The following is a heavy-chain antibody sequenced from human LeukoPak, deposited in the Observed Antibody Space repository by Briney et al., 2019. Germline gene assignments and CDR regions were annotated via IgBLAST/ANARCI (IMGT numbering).Heavy chain of an antibody. CDR1: GYTFTGYY. D-gene: IGHD3-22*01. CDR3: ARGIQSPHYYDSSGPEGY. CDR2: INPSGGST. V-gene: IGHV1-46*01. J-gene: IGHJ4*02. Sequence: GASVKVSCKASGYTFTGYYMHWVRQAPGQGLEWMGIINPSGGSTSYAQKFQGRVTMTRDTSTSTVYMELSSLRSEDTAVYYCARGIQSPHYYDSSGPEGYWGQGTLVTVSS.